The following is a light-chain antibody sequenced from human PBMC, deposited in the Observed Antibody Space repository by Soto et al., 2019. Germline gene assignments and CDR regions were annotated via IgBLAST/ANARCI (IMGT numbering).Light chain of an antibody. CDR1: QGVSNW. CDR2: AAS. J-gene: IGKJ2*01. Sequence: NQMTQTPSSVATSLGDRVTITCGPSQGVSNWLAWYQQKPGKAPKLLIYAASTLRSGVPSRFRGSGSGTDLTFTISSLQSEDFATYYCQQANSFPYTFGQGTKVDIK. CDR3: QQANSFPYT. V-gene: IGKV1-12*01.